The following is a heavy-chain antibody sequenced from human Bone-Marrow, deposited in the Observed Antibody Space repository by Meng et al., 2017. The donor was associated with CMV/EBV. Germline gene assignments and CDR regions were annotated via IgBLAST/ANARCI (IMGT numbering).Heavy chain of an antibody. V-gene: IGHV3-74*01. J-gene: IGHJ4*02. CDR1: GFTFSSYW. CDR3: ARVESAWYSSSWYLDY. CDR2: INSDGSST. D-gene: IGHD6-13*01. Sequence: GESLKISCAASGFTFSSYWMHWVRQAPGKGLVWVSRINSDGSSTSYADSVKGRFTISRDNAKNTLYLQVNSLRAEDTAVYYCARVESAWYSSSWYLDYWGQGTLVTVSS.